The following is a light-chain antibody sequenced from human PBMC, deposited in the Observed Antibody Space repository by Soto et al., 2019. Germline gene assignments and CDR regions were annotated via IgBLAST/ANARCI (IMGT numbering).Light chain of an antibody. J-gene: IGKJ4*01. Sequence: EIVLTQSPATLSLSPGERAILSCRASQSVSNFLAWYQQKPGQAPRLLIFDVSTRATGVPPRFSGSGSGTDFTLTIIGLEPEYFAIYYCQQRSNWPLTFGGGTKVEIK. CDR3: QQRSNWPLT. V-gene: IGKV3-11*01. CDR1: QSVSNF. CDR2: DVS.